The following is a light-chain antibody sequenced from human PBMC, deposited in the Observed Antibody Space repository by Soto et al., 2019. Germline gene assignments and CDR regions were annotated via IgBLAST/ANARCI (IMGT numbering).Light chain of an antibody. Sequence: IQLTQSPSSLSASVGDRVTLTCRASQVISKYLAWYQQKPGTAPKLLIYLASTLQGGVPSRFSGSASGTDFSLTISSLQPEDVATYYCQYLNSFPLTFGGGTKVEIK. V-gene: IGKV1-9*01. J-gene: IGKJ4*01. CDR3: QYLNSFPLT. CDR1: QVISKY. CDR2: LAS.